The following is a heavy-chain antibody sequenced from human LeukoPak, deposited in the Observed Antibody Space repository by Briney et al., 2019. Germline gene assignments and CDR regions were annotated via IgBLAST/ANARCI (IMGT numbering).Heavy chain of an antibody. CDR1: GFSFSSYS. CDR2: ISSTSSYI. CDR3: AKDSTAGVYYYYGMDV. J-gene: IGHJ6*02. V-gene: IGHV3-21*04. Sequence: GGSLRLSCAASGFSFSSYSMNWVRQAPGKGLEWVSSISSTSSYIYYADSVKGRFTISRDNSKNTLYLQMNSLRAEDTAVYYCAKDSTAGVYYYYGMDVWGQGTTVTVSS. D-gene: IGHD3-10*01.